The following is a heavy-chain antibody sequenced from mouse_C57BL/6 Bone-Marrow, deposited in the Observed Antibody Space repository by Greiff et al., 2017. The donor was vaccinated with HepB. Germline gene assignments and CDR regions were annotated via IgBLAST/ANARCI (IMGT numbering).Heavy chain of an antibody. CDR3: ARWGYYGSSWYFDV. V-gene: IGHV5-9*01. Sequence: EVKVVESGGGLVKPGGSLKLSCAASGFTFSSYTMSWVRQTPEKRLEWVATISGGGGNTYYPDSVKGRFTISRDNAKNTLYLQMSSLRSEDTALYYCARWGYYGSSWYFDVWGTGTTVTVSS. CDR1: GFTFSSYT. CDR2: ISGGGGNT. J-gene: IGHJ1*03. D-gene: IGHD1-1*01.